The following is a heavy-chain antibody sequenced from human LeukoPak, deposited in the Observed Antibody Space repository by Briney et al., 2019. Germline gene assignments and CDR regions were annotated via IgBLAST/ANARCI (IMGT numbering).Heavy chain of an antibody. CDR1: GYTFNTYG. V-gene: IGHV1-2*02. D-gene: IGHD2-21*02. Sequence: GASVKVSCKASGYTFNTYGMNWVRQAPGQGLEWMGWINPNSGGTNYAQKFQGRATMTRDTSISTAYMELSRLRSDDTAVYYCARVLKTASPDYWGQGTLVTVSS. CDR2: INPNSGGT. J-gene: IGHJ4*02. CDR3: ARVLKTASPDY.